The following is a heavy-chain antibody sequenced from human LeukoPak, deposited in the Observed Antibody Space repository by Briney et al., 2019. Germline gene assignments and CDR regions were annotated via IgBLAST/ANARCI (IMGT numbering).Heavy chain of an antibody. CDR1: GFTFGNAW. CDR2: IISKTEGGTT. Sequence: GGSLRLSCAASGFTFGNAWMHWVRQAPGKGPEWVGRIISKTEGGTTDYTAPVKGRFTISRDDSKNTLYLQMNSLKTEDTAVYYCTTLYRLDPWGQGTLVTVSS. J-gene: IGHJ5*02. D-gene: IGHD2-8*01. V-gene: IGHV3-15*01. CDR3: TTLYRLDP.